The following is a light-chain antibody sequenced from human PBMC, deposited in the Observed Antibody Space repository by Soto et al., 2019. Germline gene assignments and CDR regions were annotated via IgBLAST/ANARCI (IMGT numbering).Light chain of an antibody. CDR3: QSYDASLSAVI. CDR2: GNN. CDR1: SSNIGAGYD. J-gene: IGLJ2*01. Sequence: QAVVTQPPSVSGAPGQGVSISCTGSSSNIGAGYDVHWYQQFPGTAPILLIYGNNIRPSGVPDRFSGSKSATSASLAIIGLQAEDEADYYCQSYDASLSAVIFGGGTKLTVL. V-gene: IGLV1-40*01.